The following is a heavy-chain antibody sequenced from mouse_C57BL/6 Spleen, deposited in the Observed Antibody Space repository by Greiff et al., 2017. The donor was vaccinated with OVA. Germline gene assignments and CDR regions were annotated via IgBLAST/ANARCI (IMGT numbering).Heavy chain of an antibody. CDR2: IDPSDSYT. D-gene: IGHD4-1*01. Sequence: VQLQQPGAELVRPGTSVKLSCKASGYTFTSYWMHWVKQRPGQGLEWIGVIDPSDSYTNYNQKFKGKATLTVDTSSSTAYMQLSSLTSEDSAVYYCASELGPYWGQGTTLTVSS. V-gene: IGHV1-59*01. CDR1: GYTFTSYW. CDR3: ASELGPY. J-gene: IGHJ2*01.